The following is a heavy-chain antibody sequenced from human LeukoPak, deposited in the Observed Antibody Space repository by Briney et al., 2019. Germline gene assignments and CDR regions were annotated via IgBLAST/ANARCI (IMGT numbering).Heavy chain of an antibody. CDR1: GFTFSSYA. CDR2: ISSSGSTI. D-gene: IGHD3-10*01. Sequence: GGSLRLSCAASGFTFSSYAMSWVRQAPGKGLEWVSYISSSGSTIYYADSVKGRFTISRDNAKNSLYLQMNSLRAEDAAVYYCARDRLYRTGSVTNWFDPWGQGTLVTVSS. V-gene: IGHV3-48*04. J-gene: IGHJ5*02. CDR3: ARDRLYRTGSVTNWFDP.